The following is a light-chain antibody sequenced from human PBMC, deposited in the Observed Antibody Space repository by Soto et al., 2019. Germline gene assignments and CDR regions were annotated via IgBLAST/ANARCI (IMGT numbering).Light chain of an antibody. CDR1: SSNIGAGYD. V-gene: IGLV1-40*01. J-gene: IGLJ7*01. Sequence: QAVVTQPPSVSGAPGQRVTISCTGSSSNIGAGYDVHWYGQVPGTAPKLLIFGNTNRPSGVPDRFSGSKSGSSASLAITGLQAEDESEYYCQSYDSSLTGSVFGGGTQLTVL. CDR2: GNT. CDR3: QSYDSSLTGSV.